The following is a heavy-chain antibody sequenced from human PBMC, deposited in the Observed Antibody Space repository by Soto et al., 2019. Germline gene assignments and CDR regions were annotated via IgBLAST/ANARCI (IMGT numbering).Heavy chain of an antibody. CDR2: NHIRGRT. Sequence: SETLSLTCSVSGVSVSSDEYYWNWIRQPPGKGLEWIGYNHIRGRTNYNPSLGSRVAISLDTSKNQFSLTLTSVTAADSAIYYCARLLAINSWSLDFWGQGTLVTVSS. J-gene: IGHJ4*02. V-gene: IGHV4-61*08. CDR1: GVSVSSDEYY. CDR3: ARLLAINSWSLDF. D-gene: IGHD1-26*01.